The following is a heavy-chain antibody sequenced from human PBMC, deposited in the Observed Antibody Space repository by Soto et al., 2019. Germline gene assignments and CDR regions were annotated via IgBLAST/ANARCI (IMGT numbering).Heavy chain of an antibody. J-gene: IGHJ4*02. V-gene: IGHV3-33*06. CDR1: GFTFSSYG. D-gene: IGHD2-2*01. CDR3: AKGDTSDPFEH. Sequence: QVQLVESGGGVVQPGRSLRLSCAASGFTFSSYGMHWVRQAPGKGLEWVAVIWYDGSSKSYADSAKGRFTVSRDNSKNTLYLQMNSLRVEDTAVYYCAKGDTSDPFEHWGRGTLVTVSS. CDR2: IWYDGSSK.